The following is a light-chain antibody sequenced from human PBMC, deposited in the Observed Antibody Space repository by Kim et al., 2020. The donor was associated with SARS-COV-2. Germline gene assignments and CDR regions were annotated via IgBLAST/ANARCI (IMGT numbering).Light chain of an antibody. Sequence: QSALTQPPSASGSPGQSVTISCTGTSSDVGGYNYVSWYQQHPGKAPKLMIYEVSKRPSGVPDRFSGSKSGNTASLTVSRLQAEDEADYYCSSYAGSNNVFGTGTQLNVL. J-gene: IGLJ1*01. V-gene: IGLV2-8*01. CDR1: SSDVGGYNY. CDR3: SSYAGSNNV. CDR2: EVS.